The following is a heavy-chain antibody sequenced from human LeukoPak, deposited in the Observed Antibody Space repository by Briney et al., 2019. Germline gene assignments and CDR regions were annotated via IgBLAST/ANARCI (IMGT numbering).Heavy chain of an antibody. Sequence: SETLSLTCTVSGGSISSSSYYWGWIRQPPGKGLEWIGSIYYSGSTYYNPSLKSRVTISVDTSKNQFSLKLSSVTAADTAVYYCARSYSSSWYRMDYFDYWGQGTLVTVSS. J-gene: IGHJ4*02. CDR1: GGSISSSSYY. D-gene: IGHD6-13*01. CDR2: IYYSGST. V-gene: IGHV4-39*07. CDR3: ARSYSSSWYRMDYFDY.